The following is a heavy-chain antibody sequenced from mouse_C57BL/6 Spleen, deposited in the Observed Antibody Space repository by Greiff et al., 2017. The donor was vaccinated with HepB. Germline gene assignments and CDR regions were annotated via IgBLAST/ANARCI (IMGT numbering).Heavy chain of an antibody. CDR1: GFTFSDYG. CDR2: ISSGSSTI. CDR3: AQLAWFAY. J-gene: IGHJ3*01. Sequence: EVHLVESGGGLVKPGGSLKLSCAASGFTFSDYGMHWVRQAPEKGLEWVAYISSGSSTIYYADTVKGRFTISRDNAKNTLFLQMTSLRSEDTAMYYCAQLAWFAYWGQGTLVTVSA. V-gene: IGHV5-17*01. D-gene: IGHD4-1*02.